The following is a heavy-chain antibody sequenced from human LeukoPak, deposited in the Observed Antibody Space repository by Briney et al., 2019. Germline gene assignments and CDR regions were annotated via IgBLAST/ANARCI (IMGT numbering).Heavy chain of an antibody. Sequence: GGSLRLSCAASGFTFDDYAMHWVRQAPGKGLEWVSGISWNSGSIGYADSVKGRFTISRDNAKNSLYLQMNSLRAEDTALYYCAKDHYDSSGYYSLFDYWGQGTLVTVSS. D-gene: IGHD3-22*01. CDR1: GFTFDDYA. J-gene: IGHJ4*02. CDR3: AKDHYDSSGYYSLFDY. V-gene: IGHV3-9*01. CDR2: ISWNSGSI.